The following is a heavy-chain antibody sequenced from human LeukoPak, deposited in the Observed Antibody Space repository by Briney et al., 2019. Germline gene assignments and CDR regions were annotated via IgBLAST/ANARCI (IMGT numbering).Heavy chain of an antibody. D-gene: IGHD6-19*01. CDR3: TRRPHGSGWSSSITLFEH. CDR2: INPNSGDT. V-gene: IGHV1-2*02. CDR1: GYTFTDYY. J-gene: IGHJ4*02. Sequence: ASVKVSCKASGYTFTDYYIHCVRQAPGQGLEWMGWINPNSGDTNYAQKFQGRVTMTSDTSISTAYMELSSLRSDDTAIYYCTRRPHGSGWSSSITLFEHWGQGTLVTVSS.